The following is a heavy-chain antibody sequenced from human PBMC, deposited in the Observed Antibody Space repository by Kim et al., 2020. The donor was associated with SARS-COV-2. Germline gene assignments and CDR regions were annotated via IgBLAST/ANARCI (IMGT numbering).Heavy chain of an antibody. D-gene: IGHD5-12*01. Sequence: SVKGRFTISRDDAKSSLYLQMNSLRAEDTAVYYCARDGENSGYGYDMFDYWGQGTLVTVSS. CDR3: ARDGENSGYGYDMFDY. J-gene: IGHJ4*02. V-gene: IGHV3-11*06.